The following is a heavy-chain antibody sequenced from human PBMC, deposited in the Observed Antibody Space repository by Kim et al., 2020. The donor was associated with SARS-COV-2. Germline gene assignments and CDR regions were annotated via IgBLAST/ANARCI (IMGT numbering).Heavy chain of an antibody. D-gene: IGHD1-26*01. CDR3: AKGGAKIYSGTYWD. Sequence: GGSLRLSCAASGFTFSSYAMSWVRQAPGKGLEWVSSISDAGDSTYYADSVKGRFTISGDNSKNTLYLQMNSLRAEDTAVYYCAKGGAKIYSGTYWDWGQG. V-gene: IGHV3-23*01. J-gene: IGHJ1*01. CDR2: ISDAGDST. CDR1: GFTFSSYA.